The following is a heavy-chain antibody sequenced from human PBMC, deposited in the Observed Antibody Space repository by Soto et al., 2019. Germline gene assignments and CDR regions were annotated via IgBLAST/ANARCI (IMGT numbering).Heavy chain of an antibody. D-gene: IGHD3-10*01. J-gene: IGHJ4*02. V-gene: IGHV3-30-3*01. CDR3: AKEWSTSGDLDY. CDR1: GFTFSSHS. Sequence: QVQLVESGGGVVQPGRSLRLSCAASGFTFSSHSIQWVRQAPGKGLEWVAVISYDGSIKDYADSVKGRFTISRDNSKNTAYLQMNSLRAEDTAVFYCAKEWSTSGDLDYWGQGTLVIVSS. CDR2: ISYDGSIK.